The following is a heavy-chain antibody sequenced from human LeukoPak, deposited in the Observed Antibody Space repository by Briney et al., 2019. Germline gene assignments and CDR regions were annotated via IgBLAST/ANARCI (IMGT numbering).Heavy chain of an antibody. CDR3: ARLPGSVLAYYFDY. J-gene: IGHJ4*02. Sequence: PSETLSLTCAVYGGSFSSYYWNWIRQPPGKGLEWIGEINRSGSTNYNPSLKSRVTISVNTSKNQFSLKLKSVTAADTAVYYCARLPGSVLAYYFDYWGQGTLVTVSS. V-gene: IGHV4-34*01. CDR1: GGSFSSYY. CDR2: INRSGST. D-gene: IGHD1-1*01.